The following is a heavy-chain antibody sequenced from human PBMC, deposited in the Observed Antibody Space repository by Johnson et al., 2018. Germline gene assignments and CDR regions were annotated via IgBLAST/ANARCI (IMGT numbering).Heavy chain of an antibody. D-gene: IGHD6-13*01. CDR3: ARDSHDQGYDEASDI. V-gene: IGHV3-66*01. CDR2: LYAGGTT. Sequence: VQLVQSGGGVVQPGRSLRLSCAASGFTVSTNYMSWVRQAPGKGLEWVSVLYAGGTTFYADSVKCRFTISRDNSKNTLYLQINSLRAEETACYYCARDSHDQGYDEASDIWGQGTMCSGSS. CDR1: GFTVSTNY. J-gene: IGHJ3*02.